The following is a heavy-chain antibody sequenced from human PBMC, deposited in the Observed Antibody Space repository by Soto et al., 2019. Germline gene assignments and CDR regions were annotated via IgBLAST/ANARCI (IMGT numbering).Heavy chain of an antibody. CDR2: IYSIGNT. CDR1: GASIRSSAY. D-gene: IGHD6-19*01. Sequence: SETLSLTCTVSGASIRSSAYWGWIRQPPGKGLEWIGSIYSIGNTYYNPYLKSRVTISADTSKNQFSLNLISVTAADTAVYYCRRSSRYSTDVWGQGITVTVSS. V-gene: IGHV4-39*01. CDR3: RRSSRYSTDV. J-gene: IGHJ6*02.